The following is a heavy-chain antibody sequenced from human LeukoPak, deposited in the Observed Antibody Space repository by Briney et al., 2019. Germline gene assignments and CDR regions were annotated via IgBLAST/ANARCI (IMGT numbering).Heavy chain of an antibody. D-gene: IGHD1-26*01. CDR2: IYYSGST. Sequence: SETLSLTCTVTGGSISSYYWSWIRQPPGKGLEWIGYIYYSGSTNYNPSLKSRVTISVDTSKNQFSLKLSSVTAADTAVYYCARDQVVGATNAFDIWGQGTMVTVSS. V-gene: IGHV4-59*01. CDR3: ARDQVVGATNAFDI. J-gene: IGHJ3*02. CDR1: GGSISSYY.